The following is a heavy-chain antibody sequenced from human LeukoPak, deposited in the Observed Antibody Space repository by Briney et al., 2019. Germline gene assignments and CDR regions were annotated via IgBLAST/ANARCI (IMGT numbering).Heavy chain of an antibody. CDR2: ISGSGGST. D-gene: IGHD3-10*01. Sequence: GGSLRLSCAASGFTLSSYAMSWVRQAPGKGLEWVSAISGSGGSTYYADSVKGRFTISRDNSKNTLYLQMNSLRAEDTAVYYCAKQGSGSYYRKSMDVWGQGTTVTVSS. CDR3: AKQGSGSYYRKSMDV. CDR1: GFTLSSYA. V-gene: IGHV3-23*01. J-gene: IGHJ6*02.